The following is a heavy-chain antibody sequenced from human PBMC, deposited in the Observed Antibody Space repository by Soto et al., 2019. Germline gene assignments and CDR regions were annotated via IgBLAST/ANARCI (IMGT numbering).Heavy chain of an antibody. CDR2: INQDGSEK. CDR3: ARDGRTSCYSYDYHGMDV. V-gene: IGHV3-7*05. CDR1: GFTFRTYW. J-gene: IGHJ6*02. D-gene: IGHD5-18*01. Sequence: EVQLVESGGGLVQPGGSLRLSCGASGFTFRTYWLSWVRQVPGKGLEWVANINQDGSEKNYVDSVKGPFTISRDNAKNSLYLQMSSLRAEDTALYYCARDGRTSCYSYDYHGMDVWGQGTTVTVSS.